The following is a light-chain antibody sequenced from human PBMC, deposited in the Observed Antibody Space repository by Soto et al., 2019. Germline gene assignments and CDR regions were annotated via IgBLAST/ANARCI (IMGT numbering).Light chain of an antibody. Sequence: EIVLTQSPGTLSLSPVSGASLSCTSSQSVSSSFLAWYQHKPGQAPRLLIFGASNRAAGIPDRFSGSRSGTDFTLTIDRLEPKDFAVYYCQLYGSSSITFGQGTRLEI. CDR3: QLYGSSSIT. CDR2: GAS. V-gene: IGKV3-20*01. J-gene: IGKJ5*01. CDR1: QSVSSSF.